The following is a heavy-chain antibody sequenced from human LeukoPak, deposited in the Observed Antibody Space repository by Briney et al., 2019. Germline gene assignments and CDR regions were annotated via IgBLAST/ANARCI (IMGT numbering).Heavy chain of an antibody. Sequence: SETLSLTCTVSGGAISSYYWSWIRQPPGKGLEWIGYIYYSGSTNYKPSLKSRVTISVDTSKNQVSLKLNSVTAADAAVYYCARAHNILTGFDHWGQGTLVTVSS. J-gene: IGHJ4*02. CDR2: IYYSGST. V-gene: IGHV4-59*01. D-gene: IGHD3-9*01. CDR3: ARAHNILTGFDH. CDR1: GGAISSYY.